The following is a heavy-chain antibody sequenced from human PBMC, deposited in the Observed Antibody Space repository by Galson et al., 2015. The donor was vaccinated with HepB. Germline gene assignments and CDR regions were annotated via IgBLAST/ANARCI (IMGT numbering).Heavy chain of an antibody. V-gene: IGHV3-15*07. J-gene: IGHJ5*02. CDR2: IKSKTDGGTT. CDR3: TTEKIPYYDSSGYLHRFDP. D-gene: IGHD3-22*01. Sequence: SLRLSCAASGFTFSNAWMNWVRQAPGKGLEWVGRIKSKTDGGTTDYAAPVKGRFTISRDDSKNTLYLQMNSLKTEDTAVYYCTTEKIPYYDSSGYLHRFDPWGQGTLVTVSS. CDR1: GFTFSNAW.